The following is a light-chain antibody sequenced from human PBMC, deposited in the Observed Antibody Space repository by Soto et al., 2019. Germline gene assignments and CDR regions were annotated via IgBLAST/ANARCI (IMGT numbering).Light chain of an antibody. Sequence: QSVLTQPPSMSGTPGQRVTISCSGSSSNIGSNTVNWYQQLPGTAPKLLIYSSDQRPSGVPDRVSGSKSGTSASLAISGLQPEDEADYYCAASLDSRNGWVFGGGTKVTVL. V-gene: IGLV1-44*01. CDR2: SSD. CDR1: SSNIGSNT. J-gene: IGLJ3*02. CDR3: AASLDSRNGWV.